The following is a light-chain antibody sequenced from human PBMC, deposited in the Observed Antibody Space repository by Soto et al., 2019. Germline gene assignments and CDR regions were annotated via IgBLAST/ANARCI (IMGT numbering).Light chain of an antibody. CDR1: SSDVGNYNY. CDR3: TSYTTSTTWV. CDR2: EVS. J-gene: IGLJ3*02. Sequence: QSALTQPASVSGSPGQSITISCTGTSSDVGNYNYVSWFQQHPGKVPKLIIYEVSNRPSGVSSHFSGSKSGNTASLTISGLQAEDEADYFCTSYTTSTTWVFGGGTKLTVL. V-gene: IGLV2-14*01.